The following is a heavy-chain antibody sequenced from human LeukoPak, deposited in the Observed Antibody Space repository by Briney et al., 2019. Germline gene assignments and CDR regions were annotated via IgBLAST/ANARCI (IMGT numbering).Heavy chain of an antibody. CDR3: ARAPIYCGGDCYPGAFDI. D-gene: IGHD2-21*02. CDR2: IYYNGST. CDR1: GGSISSGDYY. V-gene: IGHV4-30-4*01. Sequence: SETLSLTCTVSGGSISSGDYYWSWIRQPPGKGLEWIGYIYYNGSTYYNPSLKSRVTISVDTSKNQFSLKLSSVTAADTAVYYCARAPIYCGGDCYPGAFDIWGQGTMVTVSS. J-gene: IGHJ3*02.